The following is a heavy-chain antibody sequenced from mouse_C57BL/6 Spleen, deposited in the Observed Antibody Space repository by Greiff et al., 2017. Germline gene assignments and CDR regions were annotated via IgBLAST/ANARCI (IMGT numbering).Heavy chain of an antibody. V-gene: IGHV14-4*01. D-gene: IGHD2-4*01. CDR1: GFNIKADY. Sequence: DVKLQESGAELVRPGASVKLSCTASGFNIKADYMHWVKQRPEQGLEWIGWIDPENGDTEYASKFQGKATITADTSSNTAYLQLSSLTSEDTAVYYCTRGLRRREFAYWGQGTLGTVSA. J-gene: IGHJ3*01. CDR3: TRGLRRREFAY. CDR2: IDPENGDT.